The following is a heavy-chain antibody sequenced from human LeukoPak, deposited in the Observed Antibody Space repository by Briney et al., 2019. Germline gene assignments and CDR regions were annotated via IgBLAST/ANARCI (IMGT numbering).Heavy chain of an antibody. CDR1: GFTFGSYT. J-gene: IGHJ3*02. CDR2: ISAYNGNT. V-gene: IGHV1-18*01. D-gene: IGHD2-15*01. CDR3: ARDQDLHAFDI. Sequence: ASVKVSCKASGFTFGSYTINWVRQAPGQGLEWMGWISAYNGNTNYAQKLQGRVTMTTDTSTSTAYMELRSLRSDDTAVYYCARDQDLHAFDIWGQGTMVTVSS.